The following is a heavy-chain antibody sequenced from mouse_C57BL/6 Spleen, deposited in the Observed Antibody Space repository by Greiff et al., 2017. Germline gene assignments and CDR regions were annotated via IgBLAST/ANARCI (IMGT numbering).Heavy chain of an antibody. Sequence: QVHVKQSGAELVKPGASVKMSCKASGYTFTTYPIEWMKQNHGKSLEWIGNFHPYNDDTKYNEKFKGKATLTVEKSSSTVYLELSRLTSADSAVYYCARGDDYEGCADWGEGSLVTVAA. CDR2: FHPYNDDT. J-gene: IGHJ3*01. CDR3: ARGDDYEGCAD. V-gene: IGHV1-47*01. CDR1: GYTFTTYP. D-gene: IGHD2-4*01.